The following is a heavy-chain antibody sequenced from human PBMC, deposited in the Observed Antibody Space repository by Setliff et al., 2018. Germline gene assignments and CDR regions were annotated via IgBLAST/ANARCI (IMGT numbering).Heavy chain of an antibody. D-gene: IGHD3-16*01. CDR1: GGSISGRF. Sequence: PSETLSLTCTVSGGSISGRFWNWIRQTPDKGLEWIGRVYYSGLDDLNPSLQSRLTISVDTSRKQFSLSLTSVTAADTAIYYCARGITPTTRPGYYYMDVWGKGTTVTVSS. CDR3: ARGITPTTRPGYYYMDV. CDR2: VYYSGLD. J-gene: IGHJ6*03. V-gene: IGHV4-59*11.